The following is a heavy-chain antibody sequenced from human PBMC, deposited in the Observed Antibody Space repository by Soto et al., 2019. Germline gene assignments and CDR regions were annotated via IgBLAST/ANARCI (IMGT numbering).Heavy chain of an antibody. CDR2: IYPGDSDT. V-gene: IGHV5-51*01. D-gene: IGHD3-22*01. J-gene: IGHJ3*02. Sequence: GESLKISCKGSGYSFTSYWIGWVRQMTGKGLEWMGIIYPGDSDTRYSPSFQGQVTISADKSISTAYLQWSSLKASDTAMYYCARRLPMYYYDSSGYYAFDIWGQGTMVTVSS. CDR3: ARRLPMYYYDSSGYYAFDI. CDR1: GYSFTSYW.